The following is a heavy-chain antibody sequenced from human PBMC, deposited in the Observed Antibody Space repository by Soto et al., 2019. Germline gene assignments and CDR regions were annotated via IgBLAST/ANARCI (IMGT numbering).Heavy chain of an antibody. D-gene: IGHD3-9*01. CDR1: GFTFSSYW. CDR3: ARDVGYDILTGLNWFDP. Sequence: GGSLRLSCAASGFTFSSYWMSWVRQAPGKGLEWVANIKQDGSEKYYVDSVKGRFTISRDNAKNSLYLQMNSLRAEDTAVYYCARDVGYDILTGLNWFDPWGQGTLVTVS. CDR2: IKQDGSEK. V-gene: IGHV3-7*03. J-gene: IGHJ5*02.